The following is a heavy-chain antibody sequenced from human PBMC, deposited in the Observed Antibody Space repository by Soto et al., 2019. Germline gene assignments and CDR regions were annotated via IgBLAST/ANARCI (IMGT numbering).Heavy chain of an antibody. Sequence: GGSLRLSCAASGFPFGDHAMHWVRQAPGKGLEWVSAITGRGDTTYYADSVKGRSTVSRDNSKNTLFLQMMSLRAEDTAVYYCAKDLYVQPPSGWFDPWGQGTVVTVSS. D-gene: IGHD1-26*01. CDR1: GFPFGDHA. CDR2: ITGRGDTT. J-gene: IGHJ5*02. CDR3: AKDLYVQPPSGWFDP. V-gene: IGHV3-23*01.